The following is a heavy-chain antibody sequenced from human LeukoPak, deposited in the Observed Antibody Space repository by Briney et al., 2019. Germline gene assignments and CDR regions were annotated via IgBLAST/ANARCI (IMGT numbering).Heavy chain of an antibody. CDR1: GFTVSSNY. D-gene: IGHD3-22*01. V-gene: IGHV3-15*01. CDR3: TTDWPAYYYDSSGYYLSDY. Sequence: PGGSLRLSCAASGFTVSSNYMSWVRQAPGKGLEWVGRIKSKTDGGTTDYAAPVKGRFTISRDDSKNTLYLQMNSLKTEDTAVYYCTTDWPAYYYDSSGYYLSDYWGQGTLVTVSS. J-gene: IGHJ4*02. CDR2: IKSKTDGGTT.